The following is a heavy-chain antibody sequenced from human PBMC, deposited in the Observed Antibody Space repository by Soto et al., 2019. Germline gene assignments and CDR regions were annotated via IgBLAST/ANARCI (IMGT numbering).Heavy chain of an antibody. J-gene: IGHJ4*02. CDR1: GFTFSSSA. D-gene: IGHD1-1*01. CDR3: AKDALERRPYYFDY. V-gene: IGHV3-23*01. Sequence: GGSLRLSCAASGFTFSSSAMSWVRQAPGKGLEWVSGTSGSGGNTYNADSVKGRFAISRDNFKNTLYLQMNSLRAEDTAVYYCAKDALERRPYYFDYWGQGTLVTVSS. CDR2: TSGSGGNT.